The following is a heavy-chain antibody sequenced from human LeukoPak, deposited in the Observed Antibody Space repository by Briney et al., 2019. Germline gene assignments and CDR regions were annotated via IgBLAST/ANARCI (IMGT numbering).Heavy chain of an antibody. J-gene: IGHJ4*02. CDR2: IYTSGST. CDR3: ARDEHSSSWYYFDY. D-gene: IGHD6-13*01. Sequence: PSETLSLTCTVSGGSISSYYWSWIRQPAGKGLEWIGRIYTSGSTNYNPSLKSRVTMSVDTSKNQFSLKLSSVTAADTAVYYCARDEHSSSWYYFDYWGRGTLVTVSS. V-gene: IGHV4-4*07. CDR1: GGSISSYY.